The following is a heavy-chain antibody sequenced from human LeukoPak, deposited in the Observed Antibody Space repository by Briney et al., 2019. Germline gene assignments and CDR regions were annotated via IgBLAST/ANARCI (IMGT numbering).Heavy chain of an antibody. J-gene: IGHJ5*02. Sequence: ASVKVSCKASGYTFTGYYMHWVRQAPGQGLEWMGWINPNSGGTNYAQKFQGRVTMTRDTSISAAYMELSRLRSDDTAVYYCARDRGSSGLTNWFDPWGQGTLVTVSS. D-gene: IGHD6-19*01. CDR2: INPNSGGT. CDR3: ARDRGSSGLTNWFDP. CDR1: GYTFTGYY. V-gene: IGHV1-2*02.